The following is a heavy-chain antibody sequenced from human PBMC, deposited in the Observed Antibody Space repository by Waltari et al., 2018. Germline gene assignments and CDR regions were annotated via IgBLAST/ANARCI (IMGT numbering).Heavy chain of an antibody. CDR3: SKDSGDYYFDY. J-gene: IGHJ4*02. Sequence: EVQLVESGGGLVQPGRSLRLSCAASGFTFDDYAMHWVRQAPGKGLEWVSGISWNSGSIGYADSVKGRFTISRDHAKNSLYLQMNSLRAEDTALYYCSKDSGDYYFDYWGQGTLVTVSS. CDR2: ISWNSGSI. D-gene: IGHD4-17*01. V-gene: IGHV3-9*01. CDR1: GFTFDDYA.